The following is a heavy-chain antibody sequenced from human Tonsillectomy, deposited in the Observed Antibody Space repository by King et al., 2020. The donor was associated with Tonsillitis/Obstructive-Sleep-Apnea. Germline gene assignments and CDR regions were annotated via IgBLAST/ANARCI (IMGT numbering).Heavy chain of an antibody. CDR3: ARDKAAADIAVAAMDAFDI. J-gene: IGHJ3*02. Sequence: QLVQSGAEVKKPGSSVKVSCKASGGTFSSYAITWVRQAPGQGLEWMGGIIPILGIANYEQKFQSRVTFTADRSTSTAYMELSSLRSEDTAMYYCARDKAAADIAVAAMDAFDIWGQGTMVTVPS. CDR1: GGTFSSYA. V-gene: IGHV1-69*10. CDR2: IIPILGIA. D-gene: IGHD6-19*01.